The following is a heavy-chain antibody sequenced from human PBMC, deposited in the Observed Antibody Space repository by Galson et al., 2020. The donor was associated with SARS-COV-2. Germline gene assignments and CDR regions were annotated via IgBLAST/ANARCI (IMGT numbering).Heavy chain of an antibody. Sequence: GGSLRLSCAASGFTFSSYDMHWVRQATGKGLEWVSAIGTAGDTYYPGSVKGRFTISRENAKNSLYLQMNSLRAGDTAGYYCARALYYDFWSGYRTTIYWYFDLWGRGTLVTVSS. D-gene: IGHD3-3*01. CDR2: IGTAGDT. V-gene: IGHV3-13*04. J-gene: IGHJ2*01. CDR3: ARALYYDFWSGYRTTIYWYFDL. CDR1: GFTFSSYD.